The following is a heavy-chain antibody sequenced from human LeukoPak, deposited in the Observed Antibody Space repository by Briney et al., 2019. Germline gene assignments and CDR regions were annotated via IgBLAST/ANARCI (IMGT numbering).Heavy chain of an antibody. CDR1: GYTFTSYG. CDR3: ARDHRKGVVVVAASDY. D-gene: IGHD2-15*01. Sequence: ASVKVSCKASGYTFTSYGISWVRQAPGQGLEWMGWISAYNGNTNYAQKLQGRVTMTTDTSTSTAYMELRSLRSDDTAVYYCARDHRKGVVVVAASDYWGQGTLVTVSS. J-gene: IGHJ4*02. CDR2: ISAYNGNT. V-gene: IGHV1-18*01.